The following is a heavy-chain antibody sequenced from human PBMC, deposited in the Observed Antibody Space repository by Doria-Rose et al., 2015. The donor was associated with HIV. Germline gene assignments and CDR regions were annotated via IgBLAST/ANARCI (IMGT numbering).Heavy chain of an antibody. CDR1: GVSLSSPGMG. CDR2: MFSYDER. J-gene: IGHJ4*02. D-gene: IGHD6-13*01. V-gene: IGHV2-26*01. Sequence: QESGPVLVKPTETLTLTCTVSGVSLSSPGMGVSWIRQPPGKALEWLANMFSYDERPYKTSLKSRLTISRSTSKSQVVLTMTDMDPVDTATYYCARIKSSRWYHKYYFDFWGQGTLVIVSA. CDR3: ARIKSSRWYHKYYFDF.